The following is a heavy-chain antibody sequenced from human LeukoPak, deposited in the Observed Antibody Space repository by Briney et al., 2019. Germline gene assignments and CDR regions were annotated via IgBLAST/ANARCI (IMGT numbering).Heavy chain of an antibody. CDR2: MNPNSGKT. CDR1: GYTFTSYD. D-gene: IGHD2/OR15-2a*01. J-gene: IGHJ3*02. Sequence: ASVKVSCNASGYTFTSYDINWVRQATGQGLEWMGWMNPNSGKTGYAQKFQGRVTMTRNTSISTAYMELSSLRSEDTAVYYCASDSTSRHAFDIWGQGTMVTVSS. V-gene: IGHV1-8*01. CDR3: ASDSTSRHAFDI.